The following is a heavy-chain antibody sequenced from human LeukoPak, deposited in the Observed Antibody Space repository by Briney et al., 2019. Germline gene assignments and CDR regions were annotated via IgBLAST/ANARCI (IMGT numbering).Heavy chain of an antibody. V-gene: IGHV3-21*01. J-gene: IGHJ3*02. CDR2: ISSSSSYI. Sequence: GGSLRLSCAASGFTFSSYSMNWVRQAPGKGLEWVSSISSSSSYIYYADSVKGRFTISRDNAKNSLYLQMNSLRAEDTAVYYCARDRVITGTTHAFDIWGQGTMVTVSS. CDR3: ARDRVITGTTHAFDI. CDR1: GFTFSSYS. D-gene: IGHD1-20*01.